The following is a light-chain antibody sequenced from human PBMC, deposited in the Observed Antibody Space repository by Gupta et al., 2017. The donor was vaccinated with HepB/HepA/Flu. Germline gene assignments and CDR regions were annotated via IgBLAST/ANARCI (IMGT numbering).Light chain of an antibody. V-gene: IGLV3-1*01. CDR1: KLGDKY. CDR3: QAWDSSTVV. CDR2: QDS. J-gene: IGLJ2*01. Sequence: SYELTQPPSVSVSPGQTASITCSGDKLGDKYACWYQQKPGQSPVLVIYQDSNRPSGIPERFSGPNSVNTATLTISGTQAMDEADYYCQAWDSSTVVFGGGTKLTVL.